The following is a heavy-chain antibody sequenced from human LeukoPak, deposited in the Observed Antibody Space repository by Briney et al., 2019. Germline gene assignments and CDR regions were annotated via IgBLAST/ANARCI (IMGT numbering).Heavy chain of an antibody. CDR1: GYTFTSYG. V-gene: IGHV1-2*02. CDR2: INPNSGGT. J-gene: IGHJ4*02. D-gene: IGHD2-15*01. CDR3: ARGGSIVVVVAATLFDY. Sequence: ASVKVSCKASGYTFTSYGISWVRQAPGQGLEWMGWINPNSGGTNYAQKFQGRVTMTRDTSISTAYMELSRLRSDDTAVYYCARGGSIVVVVAATLFDYWGQGTLVTVSS.